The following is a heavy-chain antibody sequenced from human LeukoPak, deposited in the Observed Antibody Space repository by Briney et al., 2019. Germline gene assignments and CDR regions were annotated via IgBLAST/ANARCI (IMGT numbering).Heavy chain of an antibody. D-gene: IGHD3-22*01. Sequence: PSETLSLTCTVSGGSISSYYWSWIRQTPGKGLEWIGYIYYSGSTYYNPSLKSRVTISVDTSKNQFSLKLSSVTAADTAVYYCARDRDSSGYYYVVGPTQMTDWGQGTLVTVSS. J-gene: IGHJ4*02. CDR1: GGSISSYY. V-gene: IGHV4-59*12. CDR3: ARDRDSSGYYYVVGPTQMTD. CDR2: IYYSGST.